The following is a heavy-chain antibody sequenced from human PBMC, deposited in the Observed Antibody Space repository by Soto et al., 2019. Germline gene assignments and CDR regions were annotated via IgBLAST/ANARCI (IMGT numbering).Heavy chain of an antibody. Sequence: GGSLRLSCSASGFTFRSYFMHWVRQAPGKGLEWVSAISGSGGSTYYADSVKGRFTISRDNSKNTLYLQMNSLRAEDTAVYYCAKDQGFGYSSDYWGQGTLVTVSS. D-gene: IGHD5-18*01. V-gene: IGHV3-23*01. CDR3: AKDQGFGYSSDY. CDR1: GFTFRSYF. J-gene: IGHJ4*02. CDR2: ISGSGGST.